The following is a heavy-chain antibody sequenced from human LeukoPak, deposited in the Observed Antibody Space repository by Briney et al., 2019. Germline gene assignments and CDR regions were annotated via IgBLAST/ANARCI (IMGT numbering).Heavy chain of an antibody. V-gene: IGHV3-11*01. J-gene: IGHJ4*02. CDR2: ISSSGSTI. CDR3: ARHLAYCGGDCSRPGDY. CDR1: GFTFSDYY. D-gene: IGHD2-21*02. Sequence: GGSLRLSCAASGFTFSDYYMSWIRQAPGKGLEGVSYISSSGSTIYYADSVKGRFTISRDNAKNSLYLQMNSLRAEDTAVYYCARHLAYCGGDCSRPGDYWGQGTLVTVSS.